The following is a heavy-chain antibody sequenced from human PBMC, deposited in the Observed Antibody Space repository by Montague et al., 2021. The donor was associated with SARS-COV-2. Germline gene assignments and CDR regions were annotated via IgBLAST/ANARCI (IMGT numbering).Heavy chain of an antibody. Sequence: SLRLSCPASGFTFNDYAMHWVRQAPGKGLEWVSGISWNSGNIAYADSVKGRFSISRDNAKNSLYLQMKGLRAEDTALYYCASAQDGYSPPDYWGQGTLVTVSS. V-gene: IGHV3-9*01. CDR3: ASAQDGYSPPDY. J-gene: IGHJ4*02. CDR2: ISWNSGNI. CDR1: GFTFNDYA. D-gene: IGHD5-24*01.